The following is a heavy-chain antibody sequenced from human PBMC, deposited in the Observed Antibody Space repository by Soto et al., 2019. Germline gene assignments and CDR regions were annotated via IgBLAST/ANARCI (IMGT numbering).Heavy chain of an antibody. CDR2: ISYDGSNK. CDR1: GFTFSSYG. CDR3: AKDKASIAARPPLGD. J-gene: IGHJ4*02. Sequence: GGSLRLSCAASGFTFSSYGMHWVRQAPGKGLEWVAVISYDGSNKYYADSVKGRFTISRDNSKNTLYLQMNSLRAEDTAVYYCAKDKASIAARPPLGDWGQGNLVTVAS. V-gene: IGHV3-30*18. D-gene: IGHD6-6*01.